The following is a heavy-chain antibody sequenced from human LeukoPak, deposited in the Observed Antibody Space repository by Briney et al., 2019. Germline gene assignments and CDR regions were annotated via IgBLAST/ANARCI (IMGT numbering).Heavy chain of an antibody. Sequence: SSETLSLTCNVSGASIRSGRNYWGWIRQSPGKGLEWIGSIYYSGSSSYNPSLQSRVSISVDTSKNHISLKVFSLTAADTALYYCARHVSGSAMMHYFDYWGQGNLVTVSS. D-gene: IGHD5-18*01. V-gene: IGHV4-39*01. J-gene: IGHJ4*02. CDR3: ARHVSGSAMMHYFDY. CDR1: GASIRSGRNY. CDR2: IYYSGSS.